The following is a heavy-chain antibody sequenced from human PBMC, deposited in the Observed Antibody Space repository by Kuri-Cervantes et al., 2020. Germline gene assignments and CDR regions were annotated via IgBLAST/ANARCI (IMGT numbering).Heavy chain of an antibody. CDR3: ARDRGRNLMPY. J-gene: IGHJ4*02. D-gene: IGHD2-8*01. V-gene: IGHV1-18*01. CDR1: GYTFISYG. CDR2: ISAYNGNT. Sequence: ASVKDSCKASGYTFISYGISWGRQAPGQGLEWMGWISAYNGNTNYAQKLQGRVNMTTDTSTSTAYMELRSLRSEDTATYYCARDRGRNLMPYWGQGSLVTVSS.